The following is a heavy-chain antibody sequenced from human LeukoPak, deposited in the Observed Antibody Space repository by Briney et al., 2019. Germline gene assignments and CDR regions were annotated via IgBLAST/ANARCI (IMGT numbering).Heavy chain of an antibody. CDR1: GGSFSGYY. Sequence: PSETLSLTCAVYGGSFSGYYWSWIRQPPGKGLEWIGEINHSGSTNYNPSLKSRVTISVDTSKNQFSLKLSSVTAADTAVDYCARRMNDYVWGSYRSGYYFDYWGQGTLVTVSS. V-gene: IGHV4-34*01. CDR3: ARRMNDYVWGSYRSGYYFDY. J-gene: IGHJ4*02. CDR2: INHSGST. D-gene: IGHD3-16*02.